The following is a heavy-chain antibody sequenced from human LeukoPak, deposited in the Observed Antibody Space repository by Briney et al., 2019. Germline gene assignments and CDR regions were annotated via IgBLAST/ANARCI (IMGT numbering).Heavy chain of an antibody. Sequence: PGGSLRLSCAASGFTFSSYAMHWVRQAPGKGLEYVSAISSNGGSTYYANSVKGRFTISRDNSKNTLYLQMGSLRAEDMAVYYCARATGGSYYHWGQGTLVTVSS. V-gene: IGHV3-64*01. CDR3: ARATGGSYYH. CDR2: ISSNGGST. J-gene: IGHJ5*02. D-gene: IGHD1-26*01. CDR1: GFTFSSYA.